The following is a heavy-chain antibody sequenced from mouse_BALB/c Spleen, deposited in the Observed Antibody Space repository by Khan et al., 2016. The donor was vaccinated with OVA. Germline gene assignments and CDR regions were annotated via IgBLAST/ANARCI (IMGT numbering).Heavy chain of an antibody. J-gene: IGHJ3*01. V-gene: IGHV1-7*01. CDR2: IDPSTGYI. CDR1: GYTFTTYW. Sequence: QVQLKQSGAELAKPGASVKMSCKASGYTFTTYWMHWVKKRPGQGLEWIGYIDPSTGYIEYNQTFKDKATLTTDKSSNTAYLQLSSLISEDSSVYYCARRGLDWIFVYWGQGTLVTVSA. D-gene: IGHD2-13*01. CDR3: ARRGLDWIFVY.